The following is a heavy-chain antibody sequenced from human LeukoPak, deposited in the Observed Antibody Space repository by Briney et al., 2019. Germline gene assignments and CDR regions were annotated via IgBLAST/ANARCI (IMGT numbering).Heavy chain of an antibody. D-gene: IGHD3-3*01. V-gene: IGHV6-1*01. CDR1: GDSVSSNSAA. Sequence: SQTLSLTCAISGDSVSSNSAAWNWIRQSPSRGLEWLGRTYYRSKWYNDYAVSVKSRITINPDTSKNQFSLKLSSVTAADTAVYYCARDMEVPITIFGVVIDTQTGGAFDIWGQGTMVTVSS. CDR3: ARDMEVPITIFGVVIDTQTGGAFDI. CDR2: TYYRSKWYN. J-gene: IGHJ3*02.